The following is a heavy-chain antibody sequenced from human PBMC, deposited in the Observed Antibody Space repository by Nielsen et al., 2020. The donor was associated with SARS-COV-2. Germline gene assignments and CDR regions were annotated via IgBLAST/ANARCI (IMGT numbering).Heavy chain of an antibody. V-gene: IGHV4-59*01. Sequence: GSLRLSCTVSGASISSYYWSWIRQPPGKGLEWIGYISNSGSTNYNPSLKSRVTISLDTSKNQFSLKVRSVTAADTAVYYCARDEIFDLYGVDVWGQGTTVIVSS. D-gene: IGHD3-3*01. J-gene: IGHJ6*02. CDR3: ARDEIFDLYGVDV. CDR2: ISNSGST. CDR1: GASISSYY.